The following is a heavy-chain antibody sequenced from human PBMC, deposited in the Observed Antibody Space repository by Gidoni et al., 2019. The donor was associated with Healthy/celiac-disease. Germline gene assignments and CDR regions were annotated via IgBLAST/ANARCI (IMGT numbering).Heavy chain of an antibody. D-gene: IGHD5-12*01. CDR2: ISSSGSTI. CDR1: GFTFSDYY. J-gene: IGHJ4*02. CDR3: ARDEVEMATHQPFDY. V-gene: IGHV3-11*01. Sequence: QVQLVESGGGLFKPGGSLRLSCAASGFTFSDYYMRWIRQDPGKGLEWVSYISSSGSTIYYADSVKGRFTISRDNAKNSLYLQMNSLRAEDTAVYYCARDEVEMATHQPFDYWGQGTLVTVSS.